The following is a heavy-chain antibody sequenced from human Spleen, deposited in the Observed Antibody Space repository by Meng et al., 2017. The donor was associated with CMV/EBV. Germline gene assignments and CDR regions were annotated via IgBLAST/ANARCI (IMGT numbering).Heavy chain of an antibody. D-gene: IGHD3-3*01. Sequence: GSLRLSCTVSGGSISSYSWSWIRQPPGKGLEWIGYIYYSGSTNYNPSLKSRVTISVDTSKNQFSLKLSSVTAADTAVYYCARIFPSDYYKYDMDVWGQGTTVTVSS. CDR1: GGSISSYS. CDR2: IYYSGST. V-gene: IGHV4-59*01. J-gene: IGHJ6*02. CDR3: ARIFPSDYYKYDMDV.